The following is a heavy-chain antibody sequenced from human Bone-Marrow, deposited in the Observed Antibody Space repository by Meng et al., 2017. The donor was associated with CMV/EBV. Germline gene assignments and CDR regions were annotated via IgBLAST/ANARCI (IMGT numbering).Heavy chain of an antibody. CDR1: GYSISSGYY. J-gene: IGHJ6*02. CDR2: IYHSGST. Sequence: GSLRLSCTVSGYSISSGYYWGWIRQPPGKGLEWIGSIYHSGSTYYNPSLKSRVTISVDTSKNQFSLKLSSVTAADTAVYYCARDTRDGYNPNYYYGMAVWGQGATVHVSS. D-gene: IGHD5-24*01. CDR3: ARDTRDGYNPNYYYGMAV. V-gene: IGHV4-38-2*02.